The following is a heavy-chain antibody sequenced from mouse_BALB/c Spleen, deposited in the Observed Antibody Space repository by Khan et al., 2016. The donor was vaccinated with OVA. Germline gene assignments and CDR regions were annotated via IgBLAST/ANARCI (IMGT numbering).Heavy chain of an antibody. Sequence: VQLQQSGADLVKPGASVKLSCTVSGFNIKDTYIHWVKQRPEQGLEWIGKIDPANGNTKYDPKFQGKATITAETSSNTAYLHLSSLTSEDTAVYYCTSRFSWFAYWGQGTLVTVSA. J-gene: IGHJ3*01. CDR2: IDPANGNT. CDR3: TSRFSWFAY. V-gene: IGHV14-3*02. CDR1: GFNIKDTY.